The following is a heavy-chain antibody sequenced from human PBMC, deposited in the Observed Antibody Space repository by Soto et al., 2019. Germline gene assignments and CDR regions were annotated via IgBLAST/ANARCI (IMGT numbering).Heavy chain of an antibody. CDR3: ARAITGYSSGWYGFDY. CDR1: GYTFTSYD. D-gene: IGHD6-19*01. J-gene: IGHJ4*02. V-gene: IGHV1-8*01. Sequence: QVQLVQSGAEVKKPGASVKVSCKASGYTFTSYDINWVRQATGQGLEWMGWMNPNSGNTGYAHKFQGRVTMTRNTSISTAYMELSSLRSEDTAVYYCARAITGYSSGWYGFDYWGQGTLVTVSS. CDR2: MNPNSGNT.